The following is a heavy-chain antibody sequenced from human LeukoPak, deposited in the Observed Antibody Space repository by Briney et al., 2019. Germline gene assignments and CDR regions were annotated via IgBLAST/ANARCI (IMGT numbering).Heavy chain of an antibody. Sequence: GGSLRLSCAASGFTFSSYWMHCVRQAPGKGLVWVSRINSDGRTTNYADSVKGRFTISRDNAKNMLYLQMNSLRAEDTAIYYCVRGPISGSSGFDYWGQGTLVPVSS. J-gene: IGHJ4*02. D-gene: IGHD6-19*01. CDR2: INSDGRTT. CDR3: VRGPISGSSGFDY. V-gene: IGHV3-74*01. CDR1: GFTFSSYW.